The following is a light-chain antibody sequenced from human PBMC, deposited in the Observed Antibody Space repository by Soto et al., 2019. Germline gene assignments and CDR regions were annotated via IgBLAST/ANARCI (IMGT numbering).Light chain of an antibody. CDR2: EDN. CDR1: SSDVGSYNL. CDR3: CSYAGSSTWV. Sequence: QSVLTQPASVSGSPGQSITISCTGTSSDVGSYNLVSWYQQHPGKAPKLMIYEDNKRPSGVSNRFSGSKSGNTASLTISGLQAEDEADYYCCSYAGSSTWVFGGGTKVTVL. J-gene: IGLJ3*02. V-gene: IGLV2-23*01.